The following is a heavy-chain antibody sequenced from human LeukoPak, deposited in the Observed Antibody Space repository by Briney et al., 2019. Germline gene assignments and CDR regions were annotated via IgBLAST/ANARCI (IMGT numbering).Heavy chain of an antibody. D-gene: IGHD6-13*01. Sequence: ASVKVSCKASGGTFSSYAISWVRQAPGQGLEWMGGIIPIFDTAKYVQKFQDRVTITADKSTSTAYMELSSLRSEDTAVYYCARVVGLTGYSSSWYSGYYYYMDVWGKGTTVTVSS. CDR1: GGTFSSYA. CDR3: ARVVGLTGYSSSWYSGYYYYMDV. V-gene: IGHV1-69*06. J-gene: IGHJ6*03. CDR2: IIPIFDTA.